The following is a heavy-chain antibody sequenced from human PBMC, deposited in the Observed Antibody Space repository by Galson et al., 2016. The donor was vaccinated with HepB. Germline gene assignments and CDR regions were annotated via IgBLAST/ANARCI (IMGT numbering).Heavy chain of an antibody. V-gene: IGHV2-5*01. D-gene: IGHD1-7*01. CDR2: IYWNDEK. Sequence: PALVKPTQTLTQTCTFSGFSLSSRRMGVGWIRQSPGKALEWLAVIYWNDEKHYSPTLATRVTIIRDTSKNQVVLTMTNMYPVDTATDYCAHRQQHLGQNGSKNYCFGSGGEGALVTFSS. CDR3: AHRQQHLGQNGSKNYCFGS. J-gene: IGHJ4*02. CDR1: GFSLSSRRMG.